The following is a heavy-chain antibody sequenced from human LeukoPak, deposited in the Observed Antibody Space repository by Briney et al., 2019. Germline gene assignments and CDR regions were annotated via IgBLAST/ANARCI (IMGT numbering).Heavy chain of an antibody. D-gene: IGHD6-13*01. CDR3: ARGVSYSTPTYYYYYMDV. V-gene: IGHV4-39*07. CDR2: IYYSGST. J-gene: IGHJ6*03. Sequence: SETLSLTCTVSGGSISSSSYYWGWIRQPPGKGLEWIGSIYYSGSTNYNPSLKSRVTIPVDTSKNQFSLKLSSVTAADTAVYYCARGVSYSTPTYYYYYMDVWGKGTTVTISS. CDR1: GGSISSSSYY.